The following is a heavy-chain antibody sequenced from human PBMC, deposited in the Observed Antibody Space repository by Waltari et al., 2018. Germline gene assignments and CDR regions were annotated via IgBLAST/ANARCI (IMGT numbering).Heavy chain of an antibody. J-gene: IGHJ3*02. D-gene: IGHD2-15*01. CDR3: ACSGVTGRGNAFDI. CDR1: GFTFSSYS. V-gene: IGHV3-21*01. CDR2: ISSSSSYL. Sequence: EVQLVESGGGLVKPGGSLRLSCAASGFTFSSYSMNWFRQAPGKGLEWVSSISSSSSYLYYADVVKGRFTISRDNAKNSLYLQMNSLRAEDTAVYYCACSGVTGRGNAFDIWGQGTMVTVSS.